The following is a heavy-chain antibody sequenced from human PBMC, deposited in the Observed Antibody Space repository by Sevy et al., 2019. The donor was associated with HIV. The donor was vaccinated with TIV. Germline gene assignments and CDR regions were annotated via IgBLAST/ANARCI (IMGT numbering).Heavy chain of an antibody. CDR2: IWYDGSSK. Sequence: GGSLRLSCAASGFTFSSYGMHWVRQAPGKGLERVALIWYDGSSKYYADSVKGRFTISRDNSKNTLYLQMNSLRAEDTAVYYCASGAYYYASRTENFDYWCQGTLVTVSS. V-gene: IGHV3-33*01. J-gene: IGHJ4*02. CDR1: GFTFSSYG. D-gene: IGHD3-10*01. CDR3: ASGAYYYASRTENFDY.